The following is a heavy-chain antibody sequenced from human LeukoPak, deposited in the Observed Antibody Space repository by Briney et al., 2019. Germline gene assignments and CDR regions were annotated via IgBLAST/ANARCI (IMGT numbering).Heavy chain of an antibody. CDR3: ARNRLSIGSGWQTTFDY. V-gene: IGHV6-1*01. Sequence: SQTLSLTCAISGDSVSSNSAAWNWIRQSPSRGLEWLGRTYYRSKWYNDYAVSVKSRITINPDTSKNQFSLQLNSVTPEDTAVYYCARNRLSIGSGWQTTFDYWGQGTLVTVSS. D-gene: IGHD6-19*01. J-gene: IGHJ4*02. CDR2: TYYRSKWYN. CDR1: GDSVSSNSAA.